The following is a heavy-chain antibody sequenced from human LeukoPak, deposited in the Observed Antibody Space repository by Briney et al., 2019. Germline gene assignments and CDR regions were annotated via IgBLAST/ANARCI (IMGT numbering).Heavy chain of an antibody. D-gene: IGHD5-12*01. CDR3: ARGRYSGYDFDY. Sequence: PSETLSLTCTVSGGSISSSSYYWGWIRQPPGKGLEWIGSIYYSGSTYYNPSLKSRVTISVDTSKNQFSLKLSSVTAADTAVYYCARGRYSGYDFDYWGQGTLVTVSS. CDR1: GGSISSSSYY. V-gene: IGHV4-39*01. J-gene: IGHJ4*02. CDR2: IYYSGST.